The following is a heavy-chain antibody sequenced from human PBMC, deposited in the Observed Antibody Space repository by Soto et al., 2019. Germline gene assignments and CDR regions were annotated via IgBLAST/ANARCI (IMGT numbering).Heavy chain of an antibody. CDR2: IYYSGST. CDR3: AREAGDYDGDNWFDP. V-gene: IGHV4-31*03. D-gene: IGHD4-17*01. CDR1: GGSISSGGYY. J-gene: IGHJ5*02. Sequence: SETLSLTCTVSGGSISSGGYYWSWIRQHPGKGLEWIGYIYYSGSTYYNPSLKSRVTISVDTSKNQFSLKLSSVTAADTAVYYCAREAGDYDGDNWFDPWGQGTLVTVSS.